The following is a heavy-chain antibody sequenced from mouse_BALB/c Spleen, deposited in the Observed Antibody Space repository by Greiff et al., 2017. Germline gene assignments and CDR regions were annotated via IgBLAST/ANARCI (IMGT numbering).Heavy chain of an antibody. CDR1: GYTFTSYW. CDR3: ARSRQGWFAY. Sequence: QVQLKESGAELAKPGASVKMSCKASGYTFTSYWMHWVKQRPGQGLEWIGYINPSTGYTEYNQKFKDKATLTADKSSSTAYMQLSSLTSEDSAVYYCARSRQGWFAYWGQGTLVTVSA. V-gene: IGHV1-7*01. J-gene: IGHJ3*01. CDR2: INPSTGYT.